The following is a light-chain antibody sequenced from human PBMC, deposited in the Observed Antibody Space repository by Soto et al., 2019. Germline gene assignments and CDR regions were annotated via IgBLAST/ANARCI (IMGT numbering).Light chain of an antibody. CDR1: QSVSSSY. CDR3: QQYGSSPRT. V-gene: IGKV3-20*01. Sequence: EIVLTQSPGTLSLSPGERATLSCRASQSVSSSYLAWYQQKPGQAPRLLIYGASSRATGIQDRFSGSGSGTDFTLTIIRLEPEDFAVYYCQQYGSSPRTFGQGTKVEIK. J-gene: IGKJ1*01. CDR2: GAS.